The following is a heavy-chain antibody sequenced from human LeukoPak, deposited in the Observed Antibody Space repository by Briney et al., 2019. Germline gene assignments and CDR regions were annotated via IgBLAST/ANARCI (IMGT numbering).Heavy chain of an antibody. V-gene: IGHV4-39*01. CDR1: GGSISTSTYY. CDR3: ARHSGTMSDKGYYTIDV. D-gene: IGHD3-22*01. J-gene: IGHJ6*02. Sequence: SETLSLTCTVSGGSISTSTYYWGWIRQPPGKGLEWIGNIYYSGNTYYNSSLKSRVTISVDTSKNQFSLRLSSVTAADTAVYYCARHSGTMSDKGYYTIDVWGQGTTVTVSS. CDR2: IYYSGNT.